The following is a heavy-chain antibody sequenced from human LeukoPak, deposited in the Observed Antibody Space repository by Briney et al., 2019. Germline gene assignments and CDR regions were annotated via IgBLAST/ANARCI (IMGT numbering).Heavy chain of an antibody. CDR3: ARGGSIFGVVTAYYFDY. CDR1: GYTFTGYY. J-gene: IGHJ4*02. Sequence: ASVKVSCKASGYTFTGYYMHWVRQAPGQGLEWMGWINPNSGGTNYAQKFQGRVTMTRDTSISTAYMELSRLRSDDTAVYYSARGGSIFGVVTAYYFDYWGQGTLVTVSS. D-gene: IGHD3-3*02. V-gene: IGHV1-2*02. CDR2: INPNSGGT.